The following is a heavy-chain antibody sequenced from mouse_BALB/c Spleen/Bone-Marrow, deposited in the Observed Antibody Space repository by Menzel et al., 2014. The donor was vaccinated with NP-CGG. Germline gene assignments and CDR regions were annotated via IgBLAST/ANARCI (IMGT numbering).Heavy chain of an antibody. V-gene: IGHV14-3*02. CDR3: ARWLLPYGLDY. CDR1: GFNTKDTY. CDR2: IDPANGNT. D-gene: IGHD2-3*01. Sequence: VQLQQSGAELVKPGASVKLSCTASGFNTKDTYMHWVKQRPEQGPEWIGRIDPANGNTKYDPKFQGKATITADTSSNTAYLQLSSLTSEDTAVYYCARWLLPYGLDYWGQGTSVTVSS. J-gene: IGHJ4*01.